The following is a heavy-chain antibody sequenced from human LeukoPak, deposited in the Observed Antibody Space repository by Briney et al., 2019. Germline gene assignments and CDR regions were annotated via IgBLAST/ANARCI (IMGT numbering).Heavy chain of an antibody. CDR3: ARDRYSSSRGIWFDP. V-gene: IGHV4-34*01. D-gene: IGHD6-13*01. Sequence: SETLSLTCAVYGGSFSGYYWSWIRQPPGKGLEWIGEINHSGSSNYNPSLKSRVTISVDTSKNQFSLKLSSVTAADTAVYYCARDRYSSSRGIWFDPWGQGTLVTVSS. J-gene: IGHJ5*02. CDR2: INHSGSS. CDR1: GGSFSGYY.